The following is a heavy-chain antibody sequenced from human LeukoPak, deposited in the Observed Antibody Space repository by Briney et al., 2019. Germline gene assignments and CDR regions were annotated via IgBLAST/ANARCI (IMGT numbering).Heavy chain of an antibody. CDR2: IYSGGST. CDR3: ARDRSDYYDSSGYYGY. D-gene: IGHD3-22*01. J-gene: IGHJ4*02. Sequence: GRSLRLSCAVSGFTVSSNYISWVRQAPGKGLEWVSVIYSGGSTYYADSVKGRFTISRDNSKNTLYLQMNSLRAEDTAVYYCARDRSDYYDSSGYYGYWGQGTLVTVSS. CDR1: GFTVSSNY. V-gene: IGHV3-53*01.